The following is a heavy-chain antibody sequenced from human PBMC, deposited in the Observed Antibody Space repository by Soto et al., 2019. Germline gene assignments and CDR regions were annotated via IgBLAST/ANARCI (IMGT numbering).Heavy chain of an antibody. CDR2: IYYSGST. V-gene: IGHV4-59*01. CDR3: ARDNGLGEFDY. J-gene: IGHJ4*02. Sequence: SETLSLTCSVSGSSIGTFYLNWIRQTPGKGLEWIGYIYYSGSTNYNPSLKSRVTISVDTSKNQFSLKLSSVTAADTAVYYCARDNGLGEFDYWGQGTLVTVSS. CDR1: GSSIGTFY. D-gene: IGHD2-8*01.